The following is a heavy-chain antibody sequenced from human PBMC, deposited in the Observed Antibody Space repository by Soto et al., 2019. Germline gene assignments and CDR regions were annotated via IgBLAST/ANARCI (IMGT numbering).Heavy chain of an antibody. Sequence: EVQLVESGGGLVQPGGSLRLSCAASGFTFSSYSMNWVRQAPGKGLEWVSYISSSSSTIYYADSVKGRFTISRDNAKNSLYLQMNSLRAEDTAVYYCARDSYGDPSIAFDIWGQGTMVTVSS. J-gene: IGHJ3*02. CDR2: ISSSSSTI. V-gene: IGHV3-48*01. D-gene: IGHD4-17*01. CDR3: ARDSYGDPSIAFDI. CDR1: GFTFSSYS.